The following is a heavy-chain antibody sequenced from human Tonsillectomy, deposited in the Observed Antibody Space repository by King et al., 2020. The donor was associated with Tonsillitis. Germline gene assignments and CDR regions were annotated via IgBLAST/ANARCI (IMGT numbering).Heavy chain of an antibody. CDR2: IRYDESTK. V-gene: IGHV3-30*02. CDR3: AKDLAAGITMVRYGMDV. CDR1: GFTFSSYG. J-gene: IGHJ6*02. D-gene: IGHD3-10*01. Sequence: VQLVESGGGVVQPGGSLRLSCAASGFTFSSYGMHWVRQAPGKGLEWVAFIRYDESTKYYADSVKGRFTISRDNSKNTLYLQMNSLRGEDTAVFYCAKDLAAGITMVRYGMDVWGQGTTVTV.